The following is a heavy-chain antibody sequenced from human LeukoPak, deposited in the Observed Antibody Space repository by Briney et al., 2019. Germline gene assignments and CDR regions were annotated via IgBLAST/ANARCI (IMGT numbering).Heavy chain of an antibody. D-gene: IGHD5-18*01. CDR3: ARDGDTAMAMDV. Sequence: GGSLRLSCAASGFTFSSYGMHWVRQAPGKGLEWVAVISYDGSNKYYADSVKGRFTISRDNSKNTLYLQMNSLRAEDTAVYYCARDGDTAMAMDVWGQGTTVTVSS. J-gene: IGHJ6*02. CDR1: GFTFSSYG. CDR2: ISYDGSNK. V-gene: IGHV3-30*03.